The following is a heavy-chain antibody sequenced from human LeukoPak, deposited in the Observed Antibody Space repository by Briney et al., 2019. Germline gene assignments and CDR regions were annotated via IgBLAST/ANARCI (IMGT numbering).Heavy chain of an antibody. V-gene: IGHV3-23*01. CDR1: GFTFGSYA. CDR2: ISGRGHTT. J-gene: IGHJ4*02. CDR3: AKGGHYDSSGYSPFDY. Sequence: PGGSLRISCAASGFTFGSYAMSWVRQAPGKGLEWVSGISGRGHTTYHADSVRGRFTISRDNSKNTLYLQMNSPRVDDSAVYYCAKGGHYDSSGYSPFDYWGQGTLVTVSS. D-gene: IGHD3-22*01.